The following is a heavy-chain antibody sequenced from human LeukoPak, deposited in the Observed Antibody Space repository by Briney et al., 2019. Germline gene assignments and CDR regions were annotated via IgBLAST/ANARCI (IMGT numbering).Heavy chain of an antibody. CDR2: IYDSGST. J-gene: IGHJ4*02. CDR1: GGSIRSSYYY. CDR3: ASIRDGYNNIYDY. V-gene: IGHV4-39*01. D-gene: IGHD5-24*01. Sequence: SETLSLTCTVSGGSIRSSYYYWGWIRQPPGKGLEWIGSIYDSGSTYYNPSLKSRVTISVDTSKNQFSLKLNSVTAADTAVYYCASIRDGYNNIYDYWGQGTLVTVSS.